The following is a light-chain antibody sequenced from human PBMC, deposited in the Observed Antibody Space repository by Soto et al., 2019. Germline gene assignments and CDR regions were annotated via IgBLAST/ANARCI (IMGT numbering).Light chain of an antibody. Sequence: HSVLTHPASVSGSLGQSLTISCTGTSSDIGGYNFVSWYRHHPGKAPKLMIYEVTNRPSGVSNRFSGSRSGNTASLTISGLQAEDEGDYYCSSFTSSSTDVFGTGTKVTVL. CDR1: SSDIGGYNF. J-gene: IGLJ1*01. V-gene: IGLV2-14*01. CDR2: EVT. CDR3: SSFTSSSTDV.